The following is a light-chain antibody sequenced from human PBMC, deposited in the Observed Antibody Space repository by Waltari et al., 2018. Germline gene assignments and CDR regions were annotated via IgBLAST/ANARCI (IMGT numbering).Light chain of an antibody. V-gene: IGKV1-39*01. J-gene: IGKJ1*01. CDR3: QHSFGNPPWT. CDR1: QFINTY. CDR2: DSS. Sequence: DILMAQSPSSLSASIGDRLTITCRASQFINTYLNWYQHKPGEAPKLLMYDSSTLQIGVPSRFSGSGSGTDFTLTISSLQPEDIATYYCQHSFGNPPWTFGRGTKV.